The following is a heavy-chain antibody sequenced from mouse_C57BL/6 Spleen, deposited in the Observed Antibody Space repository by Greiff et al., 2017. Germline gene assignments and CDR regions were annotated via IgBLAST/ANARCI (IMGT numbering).Heavy chain of an antibody. CDR1: GYAFSSSW. CDR2: IYPGDGDT. CDR3: ARITTVVVPFDY. D-gene: IGHD1-1*01. J-gene: IGHJ2*01. Sequence: VKLVESGPELVKPGASVKISCKASGYAFSSSWMNWVKQRPGQGLEWIGRIYPGDGDTNYNGKFKGKATLTADKSSITAYMQRSSRTSEDSAVYFCARITTVVVPFDYWGQGTTLTVSS. V-gene: IGHV1-82*01.